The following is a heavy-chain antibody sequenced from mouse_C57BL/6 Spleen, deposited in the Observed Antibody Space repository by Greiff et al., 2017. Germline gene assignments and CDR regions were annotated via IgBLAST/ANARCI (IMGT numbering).Heavy chain of an antibody. CDR2: ISSGGDYI. J-gene: IGHJ1*03. V-gene: IGHV5-9-1*02. D-gene: IGHD1-1*01. CDR1: GFTFSSYA. Sequence: EVKLVESGEGLVKPGGSLKLSCAASGFTFSSYAMSWVRQTPEKRLEWVAYISSGGDYIYYADTVKGRLTISRDNARNTLYLQMSSLKSEDTAMYYCTREERVYYYGSSYWYFDVWGTGTTVTVSS. CDR3: TREERVYYYGSSYWYFDV.